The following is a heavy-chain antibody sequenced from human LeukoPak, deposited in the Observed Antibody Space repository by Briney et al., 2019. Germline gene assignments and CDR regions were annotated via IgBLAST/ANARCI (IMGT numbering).Heavy chain of an antibody. Sequence: SQTLSLTCTVSGGSISGYYWSWIRQPPGKGLEWIGSVYYSGNTNYNPSLKSRVTISVDTSKNQFSLKLSSVTAADTAVYYCARHRYISLPDNWGQGTLVTVSS. J-gene: IGHJ4*02. D-gene: IGHD5-18*01. V-gene: IGHV4-59*08. CDR3: ARHRYISLPDN. CDR1: GGSISGYY. CDR2: VYYSGNT.